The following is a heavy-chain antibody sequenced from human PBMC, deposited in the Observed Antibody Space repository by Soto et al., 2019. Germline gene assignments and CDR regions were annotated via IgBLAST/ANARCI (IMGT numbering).Heavy chain of an antibody. CDR1: GYTFTSYD. V-gene: IGHV1-8*01. Sequence: QVQLVQSGAEVKKPGASVKVSCKASGYTFTSYDINWVRQATGQGLEWMGWMNPNSGNTGYAQKFQGRVTRTRNTSISTAYMELSSLRSEETAVYYCARGRGGSYSGSDAFDLWGQGTMVTVSS. CDR3: ARGRGGSYSGSDAFDL. CDR2: MNPNSGNT. J-gene: IGHJ3*01. D-gene: IGHD1-26*01.